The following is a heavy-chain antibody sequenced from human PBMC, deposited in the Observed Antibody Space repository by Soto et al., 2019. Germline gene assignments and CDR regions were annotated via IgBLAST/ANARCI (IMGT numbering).Heavy chain of an antibody. J-gene: IGHJ3*02. CDR3: ARTPPGYDYVWGSYQPGAFDI. CDR2: IDPSDSYT. D-gene: IGHD3-16*02. V-gene: IGHV5-10-1*01. CDR1: GYSFTSYW. Sequence: GESLKISCKGSGYSFTSYWISWVRQMPGKGLEWMGRIDPSDSYTNYSPSFQGHVTISADKSISTAYLQWSSLKASDTAMYYCARTPPGYDYVWGSYQPGAFDIWGQGTMLTVSS.